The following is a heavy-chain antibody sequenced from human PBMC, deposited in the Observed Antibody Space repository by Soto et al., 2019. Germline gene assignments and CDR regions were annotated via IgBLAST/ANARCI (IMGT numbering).Heavy chain of an antibody. CDR1: GYTFTGYY. V-gene: IGHV1-2*02. Sequence: PSVKVSCKASGYTFTGYYIHWVRQAPGQGLEWMGWINPNNGGTNYVQKFQGRVTMTRDTSISTAYMELSRLRSDDTAVYYCARDLPIVGTTTWDYWGQGTLVTVSS. CDR3: ARDLPIVGTTTWDY. J-gene: IGHJ4*02. CDR2: INPNNGGT. D-gene: IGHD1-26*01.